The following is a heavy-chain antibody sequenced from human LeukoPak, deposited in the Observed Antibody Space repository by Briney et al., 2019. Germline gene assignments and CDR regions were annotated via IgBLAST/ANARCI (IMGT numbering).Heavy chain of an antibody. CDR2: IIPIFGKA. J-gene: IGHJ4*02. CDR1: GGTFSSYA. Sequence: SVKVSCKASGGTFSSYAISWVRQAPGQGLEWMGGIIPIFGKANYAQKFQGRVTITTDESTSTAYMELSSLRSEDTAVYYCARSGSGASSSVDYWGQGTLVTVSS. D-gene: IGHD6-6*01. CDR3: ARSGSGASSSVDY. V-gene: IGHV1-69*05.